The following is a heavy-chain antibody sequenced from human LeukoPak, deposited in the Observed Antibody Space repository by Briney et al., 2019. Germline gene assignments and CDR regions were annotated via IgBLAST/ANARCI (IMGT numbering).Heavy chain of an antibody. CDR1: GGSISSYY. CDR3: ARHTKTRGADAFDI. J-gene: IGHJ3*02. CDR2: IYYSGST. Sequence: SETLSLTCTVSGGSISSYYWSWIRQPPGKGLEWIGYIYYSGSTNYNPSLKSRVTISVDTSKNQFSLKLSSVTAADTAVYYCARHTKTRGADAFDIWGQGTMVTVSS. D-gene: IGHD2-8*01. V-gene: IGHV4-59*08.